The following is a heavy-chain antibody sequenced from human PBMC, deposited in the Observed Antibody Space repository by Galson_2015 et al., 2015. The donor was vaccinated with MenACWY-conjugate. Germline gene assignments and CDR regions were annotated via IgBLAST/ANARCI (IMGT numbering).Heavy chain of an antibody. D-gene: IGHD2-21*01. V-gene: IGHV5-51*01. CDR1: GYIFSTYW. Sequence: QSGAEVKKPGESLPISCPGSGYIFSTYWIAWVRQMPGKGLEWMGMIYPGDTYIRNNPSFEGQVTMSVDKSISTAYLRWSSLKASDTAMYYCTRRLIANFRDAFDFWGHGTMVAVSS. CDR3: TRRLIANFRDAFDF. J-gene: IGHJ3*01. CDR2: IYPGDTYI.